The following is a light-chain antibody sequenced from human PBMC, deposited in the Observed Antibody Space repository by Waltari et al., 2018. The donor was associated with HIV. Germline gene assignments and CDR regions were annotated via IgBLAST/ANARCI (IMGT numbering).Light chain of an antibody. CDR3: CSYAGSSTYVV. CDR2: EGD. Sequence: QYALTQPASVSGSPGQSITISCTGTSSDVGSYNFVSWYQQHPGNAPKLIIYEGDKRPSGVSYRFSGSKSGSTASLTISGLQAEDEADYYCCSYAGSSTYVVFGGGTQLTVL. V-gene: IGLV2-23*01. J-gene: IGLJ2*01. CDR1: SSDVGSYNF.